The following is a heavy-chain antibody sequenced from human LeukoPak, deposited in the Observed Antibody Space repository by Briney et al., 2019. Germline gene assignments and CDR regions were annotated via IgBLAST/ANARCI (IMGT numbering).Heavy chain of an antibody. CDR3: ARDDFWSGYWGFDY. J-gene: IGHJ4*02. CDR1: GYTFTSYA. Sequence: GASVKVSCKASGYTFTSYAMHWVRQAPGQRLEWMGWISAYNGNTNYAQKLQGRVTMTTDTSTSTAYMELRSLRSDDTAVYYCARDDFWSGYWGFDYWGQGTLVTVSS. V-gene: IGHV1-18*01. CDR2: ISAYNGNT. D-gene: IGHD3-3*01.